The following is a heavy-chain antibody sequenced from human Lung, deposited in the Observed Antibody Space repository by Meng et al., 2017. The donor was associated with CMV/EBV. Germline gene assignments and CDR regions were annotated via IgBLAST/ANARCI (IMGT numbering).Heavy chain of an antibody. Sequence: SETLSLTCAVYGGSFSGYYWSWIRQPPGKGLEWIGEINHSGSTNYNPSLKSRVTISVDTSKNQFSLKLSSVTAADTAVYYCARRRTLFGVVIDYGMDFWGQGIXVTVSS. J-gene: IGHJ6*02. V-gene: IGHV4-34*01. D-gene: IGHD3-3*01. CDR3: ARRRTLFGVVIDYGMDF. CDR1: GGSFSGYY. CDR2: INHSGST.